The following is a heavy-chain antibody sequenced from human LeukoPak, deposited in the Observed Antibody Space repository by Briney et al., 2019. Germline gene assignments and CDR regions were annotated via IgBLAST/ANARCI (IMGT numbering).Heavy chain of an antibody. D-gene: IGHD3-10*01. CDR3: VRTMVRGVRGNDY. Sequence: SETLALTCAVYGGSFSGYYWSWIRQPPGKGLEWIGSIYYSGSTYYNPSLKSRVTISVDTSKNQFSLKLSSVTAADTAVYYCVRTMVRGVRGNDYWGQGTLVTVSS. CDR2: IYYSGST. V-gene: IGHV4-34*01. J-gene: IGHJ4*02. CDR1: GGSFSGYY.